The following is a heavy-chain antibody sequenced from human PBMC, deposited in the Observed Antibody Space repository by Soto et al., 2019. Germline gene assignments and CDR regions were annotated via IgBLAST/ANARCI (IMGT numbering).Heavy chain of an antibody. CDR2: MNPNSGNT. J-gene: IGHJ5*02. D-gene: IGHD6-19*01. V-gene: IGHV1-8*01. Sequence: QVQLVQSGAEVKKPGASVKVSCKASGYTFTSYDINWVRQATGQGLEWMGWMNPNSGNTGYAQKFQGRVTKTXNTXKXIAYVELSSRRFEDTAVYYCARGGDRSGWHDSWFDPWGQGTLVTVSS. CDR1: GYTFTSYD. CDR3: ARGGDRSGWHDSWFDP.